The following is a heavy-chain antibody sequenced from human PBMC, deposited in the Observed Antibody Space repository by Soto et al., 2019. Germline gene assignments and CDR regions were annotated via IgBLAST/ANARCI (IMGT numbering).Heavy chain of an antibody. Sequence: GGSLRLSCAVSGFTFSNYALHWVRQAPGKGLEWVAVISYDGSNKYYVDSVKGRFTLSRDNSKNTLYLQLNTLRTEDTAVYYCARDLSARGLQYHLDYWGQGTLVTVSS. CDR3: ARDLSARGLQYHLDY. J-gene: IGHJ4*02. V-gene: IGHV3-30-3*01. CDR1: GFTFSNYA. CDR2: ISYDGSNK. D-gene: IGHD4-4*01.